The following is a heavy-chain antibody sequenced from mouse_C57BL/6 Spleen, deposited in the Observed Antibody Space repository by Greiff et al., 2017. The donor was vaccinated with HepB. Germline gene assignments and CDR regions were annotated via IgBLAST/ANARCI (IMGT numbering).Heavy chain of an antibody. CDR2: IDPENGDT. J-gene: IGHJ3*01. D-gene: IGHD1-1*02. Sequence: VQLQQSGAELVRSGASVKLSCTASGFNIKDDYMHWVKQRPEQGLEWIGWIDPENGDTEYASKFQGKATITADTSSNTAYLQLSSLTSEDTAVYYCTTGGNPWFAYWGQGTLVTVSA. CDR1: GFNIKDDY. V-gene: IGHV14-4*01. CDR3: TTGGNPWFAY.